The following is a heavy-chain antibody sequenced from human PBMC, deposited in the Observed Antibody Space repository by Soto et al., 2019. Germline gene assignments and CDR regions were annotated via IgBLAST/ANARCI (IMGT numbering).Heavy chain of an antibody. J-gene: IGHJ6*02. V-gene: IGHV1-69*12. CDR3: AARLTCYYTAPMDV. CDR2: IIPIFGTA. Sequence: QVQLVQSGAEGKKPGPSVKVSCKASGGTFSSYAISWVRQAPGQGLEWMGGIIPIFGTANYAQKFQGRVTITADESTSTAYMELSSLRSEDTAVYYGAARLTCYYTAPMDVWGQGTTVTVSS. CDR1: GGTFSSYA. D-gene: IGHD3-9*01.